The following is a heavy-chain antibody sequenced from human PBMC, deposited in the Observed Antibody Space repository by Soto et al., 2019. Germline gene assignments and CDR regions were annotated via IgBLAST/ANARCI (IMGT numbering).Heavy chain of an antibody. Sequence: SVKVSCKASGGTFSSYAISWVRQAPGQGLEWMGGIIPIFGTANYAQKLQGRVTITADESTSTAYMELSSLRSEDTAVYYCARIRGVEMATQINYYYGMDVWGQGTTVTVSS. CDR3: ARIRGVEMATQINYYYGMDV. CDR2: IIPIFGTA. V-gene: IGHV1-69*13. D-gene: IGHD5-12*01. CDR1: GGTFSSYA. J-gene: IGHJ6*02.